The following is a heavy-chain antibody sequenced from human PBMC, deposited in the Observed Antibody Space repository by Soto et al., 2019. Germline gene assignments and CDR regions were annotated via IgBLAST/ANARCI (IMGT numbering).Heavy chain of an antibody. Sequence: EVQLVESGGGLVQPGGSLRLSCAASGFTFSRHDMHWVRQVTGKGLEWVSGIDSAGDAKYPASVKGRFTISRENAKNSLHLQMNSLRAGDTAVYYCARVGIRGGSWNWFETWGQGTLVTVSS. V-gene: IGHV3-13*01. CDR1: GFTFSRHD. CDR2: IDSAGDA. D-gene: IGHD3-10*01. CDR3: ARVGIRGGSWNWFET. J-gene: IGHJ5*02.